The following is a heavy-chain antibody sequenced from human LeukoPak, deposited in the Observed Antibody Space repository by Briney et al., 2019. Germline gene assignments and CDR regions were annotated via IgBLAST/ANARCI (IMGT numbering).Heavy chain of an antibody. CDR1: GFTFSSYS. V-gene: IGHV3-48*01. J-gene: IGHJ3*02. CDR2: ISSSSSTI. Sequence: GESLRLSCAASGFTFSSYSMNWVRQAPGKGLEWVSYISSSSSTIYYADSVKGRFTISRDNAKNSLYLQMNSVRAEDTAVYYCARDSPKQWLVTDAFDIWGQGTMVTVSS. D-gene: IGHD6-19*01. CDR3: ARDSPKQWLVTDAFDI.